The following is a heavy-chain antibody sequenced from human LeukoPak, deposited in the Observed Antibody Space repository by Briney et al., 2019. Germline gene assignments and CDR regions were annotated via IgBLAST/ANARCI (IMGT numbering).Heavy chain of an antibody. J-gene: IGHJ3*02. CDR3: ARGGEYSSSSEDFDI. V-gene: IGHV3-74*01. Sequence: GALRLSCVASGFTVSGNYMSWVRQAPGKGLVWVSRINTDGSSTSYADSVKGRFTISRDNAKNTLYLQMNSLGAEDTAVYYCARGGEYSSSSEDFDIWGQGTMVTVSS. CDR1: GFTVSGNY. D-gene: IGHD6-6*01. CDR2: INTDGSST.